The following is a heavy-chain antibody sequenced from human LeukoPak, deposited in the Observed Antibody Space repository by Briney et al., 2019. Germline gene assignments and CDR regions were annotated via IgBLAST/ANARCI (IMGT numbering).Heavy chain of an antibody. J-gene: IGHJ4*02. CDR2: IWYDGSKE. V-gene: IGHV3-33*01. CDR3: ARGSGYYPLFDY. Sequence: PGGSLRLSCVVSGFTFSSYGMHWARQAPGKGLEWVAVIWYDGSKEYYIDSVKGRFTISRDNSKNTLYLQVNSLRAEDTAVYYCARGSGYYPLFDYWGQGTLVTVSS. D-gene: IGHD3-22*01. CDR1: GFTFSSYG.